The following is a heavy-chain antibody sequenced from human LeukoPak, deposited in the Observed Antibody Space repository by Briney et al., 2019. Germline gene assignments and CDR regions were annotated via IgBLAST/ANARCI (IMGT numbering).Heavy chain of an antibody. CDR2: IIPILGVA. CDR3: ARESPLQDYYGVDV. Sequence: GASVEVSCKASGGTFSSYAISWVRQAPGQGLEWMGRIIPILGVANYAQKFQGRVTITADKSTSTAYMELSSLRSEDTAVYYCARESPLQDYYGVDVWGQGTTVTVSS. J-gene: IGHJ6*02. CDR1: GGTFSSYA. V-gene: IGHV1-69*04.